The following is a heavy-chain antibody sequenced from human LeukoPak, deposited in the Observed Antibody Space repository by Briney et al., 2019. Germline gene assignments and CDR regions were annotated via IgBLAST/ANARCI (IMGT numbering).Heavy chain of an antibody. CDR3: ARAGVVAASDFDY. V-gene: IGHV4-30-4*01. J-gene: IGHJ4*02. Sequence: SETLSLTCTVSGGSISSGDNYWSWIRQPPGKGLEWIGYIYYSGSTYYNPSLKSRVTISVDTSKNQFSLKLSSVTAADTAVYYCARAGVVAASDFDYWGQGTLVTVSS. D-gene: IGHD2-15*01. CDR2: IYYSGST. CDR1: GGSISSGDNY.